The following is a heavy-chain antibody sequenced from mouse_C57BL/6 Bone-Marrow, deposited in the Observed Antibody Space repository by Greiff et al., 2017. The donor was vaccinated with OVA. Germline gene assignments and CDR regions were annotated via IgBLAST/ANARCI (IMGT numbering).Heavy chain of an antibody. D-gene: IGHD3-3*01. V-gene: IGHV5-6*01. Sequence: EVMLVESGGDLVKPGGSLKLSCAASGFTFSSYGMSWVRQTPDKSLEWVATISSGGSYTYYPDSVKGRFTISRDNAKNTLYLQMSSLKSEDTAMYYCARHGRDLFAYWGQGTLVTVSA. CDR2: ISSGGSYT. CDR3: ARHGRDLFAY. J-gene: IGHJ3*01. CDR1: GFTFSSYG.